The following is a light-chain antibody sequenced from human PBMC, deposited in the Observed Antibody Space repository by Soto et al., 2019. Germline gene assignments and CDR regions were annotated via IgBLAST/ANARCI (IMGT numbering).Light chain of an antibody. CDR1: SSDVGGYNY. Sequence: QSVLTQPASVSGSPGQSITISCTGTSSDVGGYNYVSWYQQHPGKAPKLMIYEVSNRPSGVSNRFSGSKSGNTASLTISGLQAEDESDYYCSAYTGSSTLIFGVGTKLTVL. CDR2: EVS. CDR3: SAYTGSSTLI. V-gene: IGLV2-14*01. J-gene: IGLJ2*01.